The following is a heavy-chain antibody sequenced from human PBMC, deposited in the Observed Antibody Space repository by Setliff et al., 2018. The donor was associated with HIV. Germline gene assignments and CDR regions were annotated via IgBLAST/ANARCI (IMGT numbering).Heavy chain of an antibody. Sequence: SETLSLTCAVSGYSISSGYYWGWIRQPPGKGLEWIGSIYYSGSTNFNPSLKGRVTISLDSSKNQFSLKLNSVTAADTAIYYCARGNPDYDILTGFWSHSFDYWGRGTLVTVSS. D-gene: IGHD3-9*01. CDR2: IYYSGST. J-gene: IGHJ4*02. CDR3: ARGNPDYDILTGFWSHSFDY. CDR1: GYSISSGYY. V-gene: IGHV4-38-2*01.